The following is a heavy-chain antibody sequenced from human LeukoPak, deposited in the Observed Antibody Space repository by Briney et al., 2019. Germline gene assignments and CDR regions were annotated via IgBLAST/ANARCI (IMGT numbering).Heavy chain of an antibody. D-gene: IGHD6-13*01. Sequence: PSETLSLTCTVSGGSISSYYWSWIRQPPGKGLEWIGYIYYSGGTNYNPSLKSRVTISVDTSKNQFSLKLSSVTAADTAVYYCARIKRARISSWYNWFDPWGQGTLVTVSS. CDR1: GGSISSYY. V-gene: IGHV4-59*12. CDR3: ARIKRARISSWYNWFDP. CDR2: IYYSGGT. J-gene: IGHJ5*02.